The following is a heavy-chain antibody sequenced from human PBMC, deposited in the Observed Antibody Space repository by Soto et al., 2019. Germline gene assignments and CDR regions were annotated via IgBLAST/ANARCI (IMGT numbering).Heavy chain of an antibody. CDR2: ISYDGSDI. V-gene: IGHV3-30*02. Sequence: PGGSLRLSCVGSGFVFSNYGMHWVRQAPGKGLEWVAFISYDGSDILYADSVKGRFTISRDNSKSTLFLHMNRPTAEDTAIYFCAIVRVADSPLDHWGQGTLVPVSS. D-gene: IGHD3-10*02. J-gene: IGHJ4*02. CDR1: GFVFSNYG. CDR3: AIVRVADSPLDH.